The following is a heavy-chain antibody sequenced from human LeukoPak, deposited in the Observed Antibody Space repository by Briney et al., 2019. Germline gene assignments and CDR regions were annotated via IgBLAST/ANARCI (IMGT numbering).Heavy chain of an antibody. J-gene: IGHJ4*02. V-gene: IGHV3-11*01. Sequence: GGSLRLSCAASGFTFTDYYMSWTRQAPGKGLEWVSYISSSGSTIYYADSVKGRFTISRDNAKNSLYLQMNSLRAEDTAVYYCAGGRADTAMATLPYYFDYWGQGTLVTVSS. CDR1: GFTFTDYY. D-gene: IGHD5-18*01. CDR3: AGGRADTAMATLPYYFDY. CDR2: ISSSGSTI.